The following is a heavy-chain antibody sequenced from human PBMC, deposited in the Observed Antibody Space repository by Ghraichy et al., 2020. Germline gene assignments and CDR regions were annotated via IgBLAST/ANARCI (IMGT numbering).Heavy chain of an antibody. J-gene: IGHJ4*02. Sequence: GESLNISCAASGFLVSNDYMTWVRQAPGKGLEWVSVIYTSGSTYYADSVKGRFTISRDNSRNTVYLQMNSLRGEDTAVYYCGRWRYPEVCYWGQGTLVTVSS. CDR1: GFLVSNDY. CDR2: IYTSGST. D-gene: IGHD3-9*01. CDR3: GRWRYPEVCY. V-gene: IGHV3-53*01.